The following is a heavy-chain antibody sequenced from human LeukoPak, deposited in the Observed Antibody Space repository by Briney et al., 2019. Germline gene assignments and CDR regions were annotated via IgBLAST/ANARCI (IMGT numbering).Heavy chain of an antibody. CDR3: ARGHGSGSYYFSYYMDV. V-gene: IGHV4-59*01. Sequence: PSETLSLTCTVSGGSISSYSWSWIRQPPGKGLEWIGYIYYSGSTNYNPSLKSRVTISVDTSKNQFSLKLSSVTAADTAVYYCARGHGSGSYYFSYYMDVWGKGTTVTVSS. CDR2: IYYSGST. CDR1: GGSISSYS. J-gene: IGHJ6*03. D-gene: IGHD3-10*01.